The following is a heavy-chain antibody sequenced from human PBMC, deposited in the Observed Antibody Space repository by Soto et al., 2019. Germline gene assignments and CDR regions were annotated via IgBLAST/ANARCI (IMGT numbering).Heavy chain of an antibody. CDR3: ARVLYNNAAGDFDI. V-gene: IGHV5-51*01. CDR2: IYSRDSDT. D-gene: IGHD3-10*01. CDR1: GFRFTNFW. Sequence: GESLKISCQTSGFRFTNFWIGGVRQRPGKGLEWMGIIYSRDSDTKYSPSFQGQVTISVXXXIXXXYXQXXXLKASDTAVYYCARVLYNNAAGDFDIWCQGTLVTVSS. J-gene: IGHJ4*02.